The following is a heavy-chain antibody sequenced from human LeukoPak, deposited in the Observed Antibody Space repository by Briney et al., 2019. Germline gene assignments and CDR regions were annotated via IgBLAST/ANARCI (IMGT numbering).Heavy chain of an antibody. J-gene: IGHJ4*02. Sequence: SETLSLTCTVSGGSISSYYWSWIRQPPGKGLEWIGYIYYSGSTNYNPSLKSRVTISVDTSKNQFSLKLSSVTAADTAVYYCAKVVAGYSRNYYFFDYWGQGTLVTVSS. V-gene: IGHV4-59*01. CDR3: AKVVAGYSRNYYFFDY. CDR1: GGSISSYY. D-gene: IGHD6-13*01. CDR2: IYYSGST.